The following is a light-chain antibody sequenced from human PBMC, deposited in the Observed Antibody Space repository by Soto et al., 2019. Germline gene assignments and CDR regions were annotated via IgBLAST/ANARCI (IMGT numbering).Light chain of an antibody. Sequence: AIQVTQSPSSLSASVGDRVTITCRASQGIRNDLGWYQQKPGKAPKLLIYAASSLQSGVPSRFTGSGSGTHFTLTISRLQPADFATYYCQQSYNTPITFGQGTRLEI. V-gene: IGKV1-6*01. CDR1: QGIRND. CDR2: AAS. CDR3: QQSYNTPIT. J-gene: IGKJ5*01.